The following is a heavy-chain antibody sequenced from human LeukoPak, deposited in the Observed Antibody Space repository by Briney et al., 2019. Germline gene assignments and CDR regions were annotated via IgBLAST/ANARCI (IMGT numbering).Heavy chain of an antibody. V-gene: IGHV3-11*04. CDR3: AREGRYSSGWYAAFDI. Sequence: GGSLRLSCAASGFTFSDYYMSWIRQAPGKGLEWVSYISNSGSTIFSADSVKGRFTISRDNAKNSMYLQMNSLRAEDTAVYYCAREGRYSSGWYAAFDIWGQGTMVTVSS. CDR1: GFTFSDYY. CDR2: ISNSGSTI. D-gene: IGHD6-19*01. J-gene: IGHJ3*02.